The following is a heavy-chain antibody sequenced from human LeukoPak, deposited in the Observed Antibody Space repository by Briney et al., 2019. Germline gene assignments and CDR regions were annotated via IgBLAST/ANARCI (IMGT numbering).Heavy chain of an antibody. Sequence: ASVKVSCKASGYTFTGYYMHWVRQAPGQGLEWMGRINPNSGGTNYAQKFQGRVTMTRDTSISTAYMELSRLRSDDTAVYYCARVGSIVGAIDDAFDIWGQGTMVTVSS. J-gene: IGHJ3*02. D-gene: IGHD1-26*01. CDR2: INPNSGGT. CDR1: GYTFTGYY. CDR3: ARVGSIVGAIDDAFDI. V-gene: IGHV1-2*06.